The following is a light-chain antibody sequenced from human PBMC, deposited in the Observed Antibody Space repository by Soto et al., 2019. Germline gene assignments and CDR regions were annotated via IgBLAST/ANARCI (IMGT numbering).Light chain of an antibody. J-gene: IGKJ1*01. Sequence: DVPMLKSPATPCVYEAHRVTITCRASQSISSWLAWYQQKPGKAPKLLIYDASRLESGVPSRFSASGSGTEFTLTISCLQPDDFATYCSQQFKFHSSTFGQVTRLAIK. CDR1: QSISSW. CDR2: DAS. V-gene: IGKV1-5*01. CDR3: QQFKFHSST.